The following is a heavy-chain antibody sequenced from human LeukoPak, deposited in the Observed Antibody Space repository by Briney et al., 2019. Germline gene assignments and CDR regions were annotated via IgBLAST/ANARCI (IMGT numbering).Heavy chain of an antibody. CDR2: ISSSGSTI. V-gene: IGHV3-11*01. D-gene: IGHD3-3*01. CDR1: GFTFSDYY. CDR3: ASGIFGVVQYYYGMAV. Sequence: PGGSLRLSCAASGFTFSDYYMSWIRQAPGKGLEWVSYISSSGSTIYYADSVKGRFTISRDNAKNSLYLQMNSLRAEDTAVYYCASGIFGVVQYYYGMAVWGQGTTVTVSS. J-gene: IGHJ6*02.